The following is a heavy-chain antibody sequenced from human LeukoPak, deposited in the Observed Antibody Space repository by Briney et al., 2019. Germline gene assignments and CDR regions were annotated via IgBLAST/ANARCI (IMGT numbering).Heavy chain of an antibody. J-gene: IGHJ4*02. V-gene: IGHV3-23*01. CDR3: AKQVFGSSGSFYHFDY. Sequence: PGGSLRLSFAGSGFSVISYAMIWVRQGPGKGLEWVSSISDSGGRTYFADSVNVRLTVSRDNSKNTLDLQLDSLRAEDTAVYYCAKQVFGSSGSFYHFDYWGQGALVTVPS. CDR2: ISDSGGRT. D-gene: IGHD3-22*01. CDR1: GFSVISYA.